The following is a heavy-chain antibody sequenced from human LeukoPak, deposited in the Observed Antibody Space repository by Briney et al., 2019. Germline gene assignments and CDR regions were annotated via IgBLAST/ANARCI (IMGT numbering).Heavy chain of an antibody. J-gene: IGHJ4*02. CDR3: ARWSESATFDS. CDR1: GGSIRSSSYY. D-gene: IGHD3-3*01. CDR2: IYYSGST. Sequence: SETLSLTCTVSGGSIRSSSYYWGWIRQPPGKGLEWIGNIYYSGSTYYKPSLKSRATISVDTSKNQFSLKLRSVTAADTAVFYCARWSESATFDSWGQGTLVIVSS. V-gene: IGHV4-39*01.